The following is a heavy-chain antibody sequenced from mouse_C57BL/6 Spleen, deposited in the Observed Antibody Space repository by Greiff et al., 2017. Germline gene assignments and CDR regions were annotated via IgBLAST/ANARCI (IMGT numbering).Heavy chain of an antibody. D-gene: IGHD2-2*01. J-gene: IGHJ4*01. CDR2: ISSGGSYT. CDR3: ARHGYDRDSYAMDY. V-gene: IGHV5-6*01. CDR1: GFTFSSYG. Sequence: EVQLVESGGDLVKPGGSLKLSCAASGFTFSSYGMSWVRKTPDKRLEWVATISSGGSYTYYPDSVKGRFTISRDNAKNTLYLQMSSLKSEDTAMYYCARHGYDRDSYAMDYWGQGTSDTVSS.